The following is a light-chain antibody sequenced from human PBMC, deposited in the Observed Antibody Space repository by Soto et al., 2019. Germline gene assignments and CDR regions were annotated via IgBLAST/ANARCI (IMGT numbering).Light chain of an antibody. V-gene: IGKV3-20*01. CDR3: QQYAGSHT. CDR2: GAS. Sequence: EIVLTQSPGTLSLSPGERATLSCRASQSVSSSSLAWYQQKPGQAPRLVIYGASSRATGIPDRFSGSGSGTDFTLTISRLEPEDFAVYYCQQYAGSHTFGQGTTLEIK. J-gene: IGKJ2*01. CDR1: QSVSSSS.